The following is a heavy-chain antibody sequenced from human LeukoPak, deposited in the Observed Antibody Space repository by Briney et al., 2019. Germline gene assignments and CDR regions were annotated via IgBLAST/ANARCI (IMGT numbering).Heavy chain of an antibody. Sequence: SGTLSLTCAVSGGSISSSNWWSWVRQPPGKGLEWIGEIYHSGSTNYNPSLKSRVTISVDKSKNQVSLRVSSVTAADTAVYYCARGHSSVVTAIQYYFDYWGRGTLVTVSS. D-gene: IGHD2-21*02. J-gene: IGHJ4*02. V-gene: IGHV4-4*02. CDR1: GGSISSSNW. CDR3: ARGHSSVVTAIQYYFDY. CDR2: IYHSGST.